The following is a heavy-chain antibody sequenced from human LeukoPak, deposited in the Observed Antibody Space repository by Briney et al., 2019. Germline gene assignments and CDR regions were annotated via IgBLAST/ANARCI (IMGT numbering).Heavy chain of an antibody. CDR3: ARDGVVRYFDWLSKRLHLDV. J-gene: IGHJ6*04. Sequence: ASVKVSCKASGYTFTRYYMHWVRQAPGQGLEWMGWINPNSGGTNYAQKFQGRVTMTRDTSISTAYMELSRLRSDDTAVYYCARDGVVRYFDWLSKRLHLDVWGKGTTVTVSS. CDR1: GYTFTRYY. D-gene: IGHD3-9*01. V-gene: IGHV1-2*02. CDR2: INPNSGGT.